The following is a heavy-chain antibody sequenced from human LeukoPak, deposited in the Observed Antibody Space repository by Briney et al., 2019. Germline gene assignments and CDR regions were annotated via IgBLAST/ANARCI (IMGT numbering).Heavy chain of an antibody. Sequence: ASVKVSCKASGYTFTGHYMHWVRQAPGQGLEWMGWINPNSGGTNYAQKFQGRVTMTRDTSISTAYMELSRLRSDDTAVYYCASASWDYVWGSYRSKDDYWGQGTLVTVSS. J-gene: IGHJ4*02. CDR1: GYTFTGHY. CDR3: ASASWDYVWGSYRSKDDY. D-gene: IGHD3-16*02. V-gene: IGHV1-2*02. CDR2: INPNSGGT.